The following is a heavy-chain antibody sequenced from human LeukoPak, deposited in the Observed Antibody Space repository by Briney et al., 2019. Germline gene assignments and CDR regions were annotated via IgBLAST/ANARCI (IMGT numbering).Heavy chain of an antibody. Sequence: ASVKVSCKASGYTFTGYYMHWVRQAPGQGLEWMGWINPNSGGTNYAQKFQGRVTMTRDTSISTAYMELSRLRSDDTAVYYCARGGLVGAKYYFDYWSQGTLVTVSS. CDR2: INPNSGGT. J-gene: IGHJ4*02. D-gene: IGHD1-26*01. CDR3: ARGGLVGAKYYFDY. V-gene: IGHV1-2*02. CDR1: GYTFTGYY.